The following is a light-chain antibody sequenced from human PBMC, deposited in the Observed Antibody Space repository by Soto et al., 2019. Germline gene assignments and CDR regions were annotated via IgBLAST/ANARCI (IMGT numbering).Light chain of an antibody. CDR2: DVS. CDR1: SSDVGGYNY. V-gene: IGLV2-14*01. CDR3: SSYTSSSTRV. J-gene: IGLJ3*02. Sequence: QSALTQPASVSGSPGQSITISCTGTSSDVGGYNYVSWYQQHPGKAPKLMIYDVSNRPSGVSNRFSGSKSGNTASLTISGLPAGDEADYYCSSYTSSSTRVFGGGTKLTVL.